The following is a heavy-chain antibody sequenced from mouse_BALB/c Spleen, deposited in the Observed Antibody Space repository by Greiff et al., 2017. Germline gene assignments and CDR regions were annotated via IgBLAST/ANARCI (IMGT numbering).Heavy chain of an antibody. CDR2: IWAGGST. CDR1: GFSLTSFG. J-gene: IGHJ3*01. Sequence: VQRVESGPGLVAPSQSLSITCTVSGFSLTSFGVHWVRQPPGKGLEWLGVIWAGGSTNYNSALMSRLSISKYNSKRQVFLKMNSLQTDDTAMYYCARDWGNHGGFAYWGQGTLVTVSA. D-gene: IGHD2-1*01. CDR3: ARDWGNHGGFAY. V-gene: IGHV2-9*02.